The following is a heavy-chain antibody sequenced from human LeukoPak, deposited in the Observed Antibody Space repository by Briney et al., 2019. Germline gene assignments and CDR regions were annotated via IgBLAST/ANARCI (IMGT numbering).Heavy chain of an antibody. V-gene: IGHV4-59*01. CDR3: ARDYGGNSYLDY. CDR2: VYYSGST. D-gene: IGHD4-23*01. J-gene: IGHJ4*02. CDR1: GGSISTYY. Sequence: SETLSLTCTVSGGSISTYYWSWIRQPPGKGLEWIGYVYYSGSTDYNPSLESRVTISVDTSKSRFSLNLSSMTAADTAVYYCARDYGGNSYLDYWGQGILVTVSS.